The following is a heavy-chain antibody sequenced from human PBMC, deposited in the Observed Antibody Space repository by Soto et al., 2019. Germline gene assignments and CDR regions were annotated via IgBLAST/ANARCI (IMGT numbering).Heavy chain of an antibody. Sequence: GASVKVSCKASGGTFSSYAISWVRQAPGQGLDCMGGIIPIFGTANYAQKFQGRVTITADESTSTAYMELSSLRSEDTAVYYCASSLQRGFGGLDYYYYGMDVWGHWTTLTVAS. V-gene: IGHV1-69*13. J-gene: IGHJ6*02. CDR1: GGTFSSYA. D-gene: IGHD3-10*01. CDR2: IIPIFGTA. CDR3: ASSLQRGFGGLDYYYYGMDV.